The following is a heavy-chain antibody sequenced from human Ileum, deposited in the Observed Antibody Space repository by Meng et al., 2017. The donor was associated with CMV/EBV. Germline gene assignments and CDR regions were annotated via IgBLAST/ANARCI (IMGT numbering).Heavy chain of an antibody. D-gene: IGHD1-14*01. J-gene: IGHJ5*02. CDR1: GFSLKAHS. Sequence: SCEASGFSLKAHSVSWVRQAPGKGLEWISVIYSGDSTYYAASVKGRFTVSKDDSKNTVFLQMNSLGAGDTAVYYCARQPRSLVDNWFDPWGQGTLVTVSS. V-gene: IGHV3-53*01. CDR2: IYSGDST. CDR3: ARQPRSLVDNWFDP.